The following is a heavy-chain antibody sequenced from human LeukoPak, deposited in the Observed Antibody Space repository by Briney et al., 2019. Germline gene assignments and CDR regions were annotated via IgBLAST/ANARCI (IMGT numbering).Heavy chain of an antibody. J-gene: IGHJ4*02. CDR1: GYTFTSYY. Sequence: GASVKVSCKASGYTFTSYYMHWVRQAPGQGLEWMGIINPSGGSTSYAQKFQGRVTTTRDTSTSTVYMELSSLRSEDTAVYYCARGILSRGSIFTPLMTPSPMWYWGQGTLVTVSS. CDR2: INPSGGST. D-gene: IGHD2-21*01. V-gene: IGHV1-46*01. CDR3: ARGILSRGSIFTPLMTPSPMWY.